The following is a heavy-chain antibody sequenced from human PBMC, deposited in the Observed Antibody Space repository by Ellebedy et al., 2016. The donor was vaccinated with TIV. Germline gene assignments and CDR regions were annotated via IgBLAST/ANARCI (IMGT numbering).Heavy chain of an antibody. J-gene: IGHJ4*02. CDR3: ARAQLWVGLDY. V-gene: IGHV4-59*08. D-gene: IGHD5-18*01. CDR2: VHYTGTT. Sequence: MPSETLSLTCTVSGGSISGYYWSWIRRPPRMGLEWIGYVHYTGTTNYSPSLKSRLTMSVDTSKNQFSLRLDSVTAADTAVYYCARAQLWVGLDYWGQGTLVTVSS. CDR1: GGSISGYY.